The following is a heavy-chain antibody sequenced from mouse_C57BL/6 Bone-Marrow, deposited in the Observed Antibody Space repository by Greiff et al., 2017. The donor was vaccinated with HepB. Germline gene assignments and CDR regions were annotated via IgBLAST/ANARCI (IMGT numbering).Heavy chain of an antibody. Sequence: VMLVESGPGLVAPSQSLSITCTVSGFSFTSYAISWVRQPPGKGLEWLGVIWTGGGTNYNSALKSRLSISKDNSKNQVFLKMNSLQTDDTARYYCARNDGGLRGFAYGGQGTLVTVSA. V-gene: IGHV2-9-1*01. D-gene: IGHD2-4*01. J-gene: IGHJ3*01. CDR2: IWTGGGT. CDR3: ARNDGGLRGFAY. CDR1: GFSFTSYA.